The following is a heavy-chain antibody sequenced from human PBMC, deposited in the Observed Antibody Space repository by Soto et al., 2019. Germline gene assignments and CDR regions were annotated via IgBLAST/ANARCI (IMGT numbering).Heavy chain of an antibody. V-gene: IGHV4-59*01. CDR3: AKAGSYSGSPGRVDY. J-gene: IGHJ4*02. CDR2: IYYSGAT. D-gene: IGHD1-26*01. CDR1: GASISGNY. Sequence: LSLTCNVSGASISGNYWIWIRQPPGKGLEWIGYIYYSGATNYNPSLESRVTISVDTPKSQFSLKLTSVTPADTAVYYCAKAGSYSGSPGRVDYWGQGILVTVSS.